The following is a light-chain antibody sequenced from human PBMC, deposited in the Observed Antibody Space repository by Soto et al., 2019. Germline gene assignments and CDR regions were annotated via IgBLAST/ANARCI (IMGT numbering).Light chain of an antibody. CDR3: GSWDSSLSAYV. CDR2: DDN. J-gene: IGLJ1*01. Sequence: QSVLTQPPSVSAAPVQKVTISCPGSSSNIGGNSVSWYQQLPGTAPKLLIYDDNKRPSGIPDRFSGSKSGTSATLGITGFQTGDEADYYCGSWDSSLSAYVFGTGTKVTVL. CDR1: SSNIGGNS. V-gene: IGLV1-51*01.